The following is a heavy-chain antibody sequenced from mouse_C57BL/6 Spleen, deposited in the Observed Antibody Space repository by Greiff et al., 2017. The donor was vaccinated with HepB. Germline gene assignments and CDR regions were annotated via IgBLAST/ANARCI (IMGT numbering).Heavy chain of an antibody. J-gene: IGHJ1*03. CDR1: GFTFSSYG. Sequence: EVQGVESGGDLVKPGGSLKLSCAASGFTFSSYGMSWVRQTPDKRLEWVATISSGGSYTYYPGSVKGRFTISRDNATNTLYLQMISLKSEDTAMYYCASYGNSYWYFDVWGTGTTVTVSS. D-gene: IGHD2-1*01. CDR2: ISSGGSYT. V-gene: IGHV5-6*01. CDR3: ASYGNSYWYFDV.